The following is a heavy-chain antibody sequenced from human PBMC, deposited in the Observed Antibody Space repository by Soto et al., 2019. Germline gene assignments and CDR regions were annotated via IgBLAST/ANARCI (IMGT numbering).Heavy chain of an antibody. Sequence: QLQLQESGSGLVKPSQTLSLTCAVSGGSISSGGYSWSWIRQPPGKGLEWIGYIYHSGSTYYNPSRQRRVTLSVDRSKNQFSLKLSSVTAADTAVYYCAGGIAARPLGYWGQGTLVTVSS. D-gene: IGHD6-6*01. CDR2: IYHSGST. CDR1: GGSISSGGYS. V-gene: IGHV4-30-2*01. J-gene: IGHJ4*02. CDR3: AGGIAARPLGY.